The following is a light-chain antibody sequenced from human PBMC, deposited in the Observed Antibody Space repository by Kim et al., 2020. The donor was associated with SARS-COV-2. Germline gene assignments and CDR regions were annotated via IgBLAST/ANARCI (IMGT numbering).Light chain of an antibody. CDR3: AAWDDSVKGPL. V-gene: IGLV1-44*01. CDR1: SSNIGSNT. J-gene: IGLJ3*02. Sequence: VLTQPPSASGTPGQRVTIACSGSSSNIGSNTVSWYQQLPGTAPKLLIYIDDQRPSGVPNRVSGSKSGTSASLAISGLQSEDEADYYCAAWDDSVKGPLFGGGTQLTVL. CDR2: IDD.